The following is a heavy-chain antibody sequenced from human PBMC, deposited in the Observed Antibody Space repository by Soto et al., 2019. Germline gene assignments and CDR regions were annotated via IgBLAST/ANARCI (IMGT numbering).Heavy chain of an antibody. CDR3: ASHRHPAGNDY. J-gene: IGHJ4*02. D-gene: IGHD3-10*01. CDR1: VGALTRYS. V-gene: IGHV1-8*01. CDR2: MNPNSGNT. Sequence: VQVTWDASVGALTRYSRSLLRQATGQGLEWMGWMNPNSGNTGYAQKFQGRVTMTRNTSISTAYTELSSLRSEDTAVYYCASHRHPAGNDYWGQVTLVKVCS.